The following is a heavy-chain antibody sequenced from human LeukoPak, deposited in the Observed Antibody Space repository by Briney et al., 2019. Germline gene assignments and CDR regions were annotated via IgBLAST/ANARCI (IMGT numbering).Heavy chain of an antibody. CDR1: GYTFTSYY. V-gene: IGHV1-46*01. Sequence: ASVKVSCKASGYTFTSYYMHWVRQAPGQGLEWMGIINPSGGSTSYAQKFQGRVTMTRDTSTSAVYMELSSLRSEDTAVYYCARDPMVRGSSGGAYYFDYWGKGTLVTVSS. CDR2: INPSGGST. D-gene: IGHD3-10*01. CDR3: ARDPMVRGSSGGAYYFDY. J-gene: IGHJ4*02.